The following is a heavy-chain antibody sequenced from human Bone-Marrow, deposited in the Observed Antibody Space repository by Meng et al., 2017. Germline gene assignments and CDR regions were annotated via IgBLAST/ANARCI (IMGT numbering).Heavy chain of an antibody. CDR1: GASMRSYY. CDR2: ISYSGST. D-gene: IGHD3-9*01. CDR3: ASAPINYDQLTGYYSGAFDI. J-gene: IGHJ3*02. Sequence: SETLSLTCTVSGASMRSYYWSWIRQAPGKGLEWIGEISYSGSTNYNPSLNSRVTILMDTSKMQFSLKLSSVAAGDTAVYYCASAPINYDQLTGYYSGAFDIWGPGTMVTVSS. V-gene: IGHV4-59*01.